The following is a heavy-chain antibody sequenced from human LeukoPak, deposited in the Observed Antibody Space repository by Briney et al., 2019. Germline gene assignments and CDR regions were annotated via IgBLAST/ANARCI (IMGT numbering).Heavy chain of an antibody. D-gene: IGHD5-12*01. CDR1: GVSISSYY. J-gene: IGHJ4*02. CDR3: ARQNSGYDLGPFAY. V-gene: IGHV4-59*08. Sequence: SETLSLTCTVSGVSISSYYWSWLRQPPGKGLEWIAYISYSGSTNNNPSLRSRVTISLDTSKHHFSVKLSSVTAADTAVYYCARQNSGYDLGPFAYWGQGTLVTVSS. CDR2: ISYSGST.